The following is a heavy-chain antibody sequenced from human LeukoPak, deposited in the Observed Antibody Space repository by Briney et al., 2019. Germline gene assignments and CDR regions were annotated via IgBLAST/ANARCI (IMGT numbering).Heavy chain of an antibody. CDR3: AKDSRESGFYDY. D-gene: IGHD1-26*01. J-gene: IGHJ4*02. V-gene: IGHV3-30*18. CDR1: GFTSSSYG. Sequence: PGGSLRLSCAASGFTSSSYGMHWVRQAPGKGLEWVAVISYDGSNKYYADSVKGRFTISRDNSKNTLYLQMNSLRAEDTAVYYCAKDSRESGFYDYWGQGTLVTVSS. CDR2: ISYDGSNK.